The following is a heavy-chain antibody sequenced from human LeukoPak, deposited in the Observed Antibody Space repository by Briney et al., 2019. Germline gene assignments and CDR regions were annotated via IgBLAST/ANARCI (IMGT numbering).Heavy chain of an antibody. Sequence: ASVKVSCKASGYTFTGYYMHWVRQAPGQGLEWMGWINPNSGGTYYAQKFQGRVTMTSDTSISSAYMELSRLRSDDRAVYYCARDLYGGTSATFDYWGREPWSPSPQ. CDR2: INPNSGGT. J-gene: IGHJ4*02. V-gene: IGHV1-2*02. CDR1: GYTFTGYY. D-gene: IGHD4-23*01. CDR3: ARDLYGGTSATFDY.